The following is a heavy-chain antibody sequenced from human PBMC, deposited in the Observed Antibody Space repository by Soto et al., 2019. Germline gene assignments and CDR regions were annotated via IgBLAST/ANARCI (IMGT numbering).Heavy chain of an antibody. CDR2: MNPNSGNT. CDR3: ARVYDFWSGYYLLGY. J-gene: IGHJ4*02. D-gene: IGHD3-3*01. Sequence: QVQLVQSGAEVKKPGASVKVSCKASGSTFTSYDINWVRQATGQGLEWMGWMNPNSGNTGYAQRFQGRVTMTRNTSISTAYMELSSLRSEDTAVYYCARVYDFWSGYYLLGYWGQGTLVTVSS. V-gene: IGHV1-8*01. CDR1: GSTFTSYD.